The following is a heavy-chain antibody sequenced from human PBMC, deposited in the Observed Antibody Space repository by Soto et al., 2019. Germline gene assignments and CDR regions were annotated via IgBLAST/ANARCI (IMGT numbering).Heavy chain of an antibody. CDR3: ARDAPPPELRFLEWHNYDYNGMDV. CDR2: ISCYNGKT. V-gene: IGHV1-18*01. CDR1: GYSFTAYG. Sequence: GASVKVSCKTSGYSFTAYGISWVRQAPGQGLEWMGWISCYNGKTKYAQKVQGRVTMTTDTSTSTAYMEVRSLRSDDTAIYYCARDAPPPELRFLEWHNYDYNGMDVWGQGTTVTVPS. J-gene: IGHJ6*02. D-gene: IGHD3-3*01.